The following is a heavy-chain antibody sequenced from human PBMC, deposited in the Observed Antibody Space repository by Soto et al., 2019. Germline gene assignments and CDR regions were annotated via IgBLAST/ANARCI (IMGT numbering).Heavy chain of an antibody. Sequence: GGSLRLSCTASGFTFSSYAMSWVRQAPGKELEWVSTISGNSGKTNYAESVKGRFSISRDNSKNTVHLQLDSLRAEDTAVYFCAKLGFVLMELYYFHQWGHGTLITVSS. J-gene: IGHJ4*01. D-gene: IGHD2-8*01. V-gene: IGHV3-23*01. CDR1: GFTFSSYA. CDR3: AKLGFVLMELYYFHQ. CDR2: ISGNSGKT.